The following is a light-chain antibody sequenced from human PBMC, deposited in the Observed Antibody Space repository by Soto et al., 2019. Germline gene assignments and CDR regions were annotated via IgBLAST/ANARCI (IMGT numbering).Light chain of an antibody. CDR3: QVWDSGSGHRV. J-gene: IGLJ2*01. CDR2: YDR. CDR1: NIGSRS. V-gene: IGLV3-21*04. Sequence: SYELTQPPSVSVAPGRTARITCWGNNIGSRSVHWYQQMPGQAPLLVIYYDRDRPSGIPERFSGSNSGNTATLTINRVEAGDEASYYCQVWDSGSGHRVFGGGTQLNVL.